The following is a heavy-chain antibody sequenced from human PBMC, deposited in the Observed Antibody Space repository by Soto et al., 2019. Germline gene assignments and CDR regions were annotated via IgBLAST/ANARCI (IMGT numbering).Heavy chain of an antibody. J-gene: IGHJ4*02. Sequence: EVQLLESGGGLVQPGGSLRLSCAASGFTFSSYAMSWVRQAPGKGLEWVSAISGSGGSTYYADSVKGRSTISRDNYKKTLYVQMNCLRAEDTAVYYCAKAHPEADYGEVYFDYWGQGTLVTVSS. D-gene: IGHD4-17*01. CDR1: GFTFSSYA. V-gene: IGHV3-23*01. CDR2: ISGSGGST. CDR3: AKAHPEADYGEVYFDY.